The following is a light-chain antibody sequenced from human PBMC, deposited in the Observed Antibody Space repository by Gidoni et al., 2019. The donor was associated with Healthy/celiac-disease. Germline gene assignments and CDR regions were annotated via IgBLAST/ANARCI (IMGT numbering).Light chain of an antibody. CDR1: NIGSKS. CDR2: DDS. Sequence: SYVLTQPPSVSVAPGKTARITCRGNNIGSKSVHWYQQKPGQAPVLVVYDDSARPSGIPERFSGSNSGNTATLTISRVEAGDEADYYCQVWDSSSDHYVFGTGTKVTVL. J-gene: IGLJ1*01. CDR3: QVWDSSSDHYV. V-gene: IGLV3-21*03.